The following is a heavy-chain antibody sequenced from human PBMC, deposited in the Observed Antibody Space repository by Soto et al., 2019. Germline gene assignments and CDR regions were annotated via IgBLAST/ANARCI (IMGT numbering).Heavy chain of an antibody. V-gene: IGHV1-69*13. Sequence: VASVKVSCKASGGTFSSYAISWVRQAPGQGLEWMGGIIPIFGTANYAQKFQGRVTITADESTSTAYMELSSLRSEDTAVYYCARDPGYSSGWYDDYWGQGTPVTVSS. J-gene: IGHJ4*02. CDR1: GGTFSSYA. CDR2: IIPIFGTA. CDR3: ARDPGYSSGWYDDY. D-gene: IGHD6-19*01.